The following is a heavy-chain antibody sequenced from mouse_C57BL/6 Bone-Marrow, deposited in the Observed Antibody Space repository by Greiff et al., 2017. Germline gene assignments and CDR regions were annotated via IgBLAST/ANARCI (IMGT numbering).Heavy chain of an antibody. Sequence: VQLQQPGAELVKPGASVKMSCTASGYTFTSYWMTWVKQRPGQGLEWIGDIYPGSGSTNYNEKFKSKATLTVDTSSSTAYMQLISLTSEDSAVYYCARHYYSNYWYFDVWGTGTTVTVSS. CDR2: IYPGSGST. V-gene: IGHV1-55*01. CDR1: GYTFTSYW. J-gene: IGHJ1*03. CDR3: ARHYYSNYWYFDV. D-gene: IGHD2-5*01.